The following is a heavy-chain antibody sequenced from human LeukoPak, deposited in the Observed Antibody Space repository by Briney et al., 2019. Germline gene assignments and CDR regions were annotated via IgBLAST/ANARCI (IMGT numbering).Heavy chain of an antibody. CDR1: GGSFSGYY. J-gene: IGHJ4*02. V-gene: IGHV4-34*01. Sequence: SETLSLTCAVYGGSFSGYYWSWIRLPPGKGLEWIGEINHSGSTNYNPSLKSRVTISVDTSKNQFSLKLSSVTAADTAVYYCARDLSVVATTDSFDYWGQGTLVTVSS. CDR2: INHSGST. D-gene: IGHD5-12*01. CDR3: ARDLSVVATTDSFDY.